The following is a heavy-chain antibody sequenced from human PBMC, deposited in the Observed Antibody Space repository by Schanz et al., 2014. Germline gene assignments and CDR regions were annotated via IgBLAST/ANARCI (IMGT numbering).Heavy chain of an antibody. CDR3: ERVHHYDPSGWGYFDY. J-gene: IGHJ4*02. CDR2: IYSGIGA. D-gene: IGHD3-22*01. Sequence: EGQLAESGGGLVQPGGSLRLSCAVSGFTVSSNHMSWVRQAPGKGLEWVSVIYSGIGAYYADSVKDRFTVSRDNSKNTVYLQMNRLRAEDTAVYYCERVHHYDPSGWGYFDYWGQGALVTVSS. V-gene: IGHV3-66*01. CDR1: GFTVSSNH.